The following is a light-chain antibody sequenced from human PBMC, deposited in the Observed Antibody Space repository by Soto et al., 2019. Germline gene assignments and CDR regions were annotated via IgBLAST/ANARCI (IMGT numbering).Light chain of an antibody. V-gene: IGKV1-5*01. CDR2: DAS. Sequence: DIQMTQSPSSVSASVGDRVTITCRASQGISRWLAWYQQKPGKAPKILISDASILENGVPSRFSGTGSGTEFTLTISNLQPDDFATYFCQQYNSFSLITFGQGTRLEIK. CDR1: QGISRW. CDR3: QQYNSFSLIT. J-gene: IGKJ5*01.